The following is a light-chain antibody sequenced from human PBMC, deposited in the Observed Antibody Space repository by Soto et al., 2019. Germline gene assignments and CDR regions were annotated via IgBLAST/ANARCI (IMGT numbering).Light chain of an antibody. V-gene: IGLV1-44*01. J-gene: IGLJ1*01. CDR3: AAWDDSLNGYV. CDR1: SSNIGSNS. Sequence: QSALTQPPSASGTPGHRVTISCSGSSSNIGSNSVNWYQQLPGTAPKLLIYSNDRRPSGVPDRFSGSKSGTSASLAISGLQSEDEADYYCAAWDDSLNGYVFGTGTKVTVL. CDR2: SND.